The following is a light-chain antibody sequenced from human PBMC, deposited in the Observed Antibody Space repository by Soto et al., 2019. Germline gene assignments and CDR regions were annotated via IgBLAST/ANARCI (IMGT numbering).Light chain of an antibody. CDR1: SSDIGGYNY. J-gene: IGLJ1*01. Sequence: QSALTQPASVSGSPGQSITVSCTGTSSDIGGYNYVSWYQQHPGKDPKLMVYEVTNRPSGVSDRFSGSKSGNTASLTISGLQADDEGYYYCSSYTSRSTLYVFGTGTKLT. CDR2: EVT. V-gene: IGLV2-14*01. CDR3: SSYTSRSTLYV.